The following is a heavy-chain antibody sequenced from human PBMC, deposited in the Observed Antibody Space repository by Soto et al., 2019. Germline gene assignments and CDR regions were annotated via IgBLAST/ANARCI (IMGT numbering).Heavy chain of an antibody. J-gene: IGHJ6*03. CDR1: GYTFTSYD. CDR3: ARTLRRYDILTGNYYYYMDV. V-gene: IGHV1-8*01. CDR2: MNPNSGNT. Sequence: QVQLVQSGAEVKKPGASVKVSCKASGYTFTSYDINWVRQATGQGLEWMGWMNPNSGNTGYAQKFQGRVTMTRNTAISTAYMELSSLRSEDTAVYYCARTLRRYDILTGNYYYYMDVWGKGTTVTVSS. D-gene: IGHD3-9*01.